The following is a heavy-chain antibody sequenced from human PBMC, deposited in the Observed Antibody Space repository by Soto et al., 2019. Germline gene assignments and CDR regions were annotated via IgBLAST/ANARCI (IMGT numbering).Heavy chain of an antibody. Sequence: EVQLLESGGGLVQPGGSLRLSCAASGFTFSSYAMSWVRQAPGKGLEWVSDISGSGGSTYYADSVKGRFTISRDNSKNTLYLQMNSLRAEDTAVYYCAKDVQQLVHYFDYWGQGTLVTVSS. CDR2: ISGSGGST. V-gene: IGHV3-23*01. CDR1: GFTFSSYA. CDR3: AKDVQQLVHYFDY. D-gene: IGHD6-13*01. J-gene: IGHJ4*02.